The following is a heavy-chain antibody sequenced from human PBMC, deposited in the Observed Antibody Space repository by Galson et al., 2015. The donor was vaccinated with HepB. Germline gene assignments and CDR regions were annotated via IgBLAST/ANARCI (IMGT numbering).Heavy chain of an antibody. D-gene: IGHD6-25*01. CDR3: ARAALGWSDP. J-gene: IGHJ5*02. CDR1: GFTFSSYW. V-gene: IGHV3-48*04. CDR2: ICISYSII. Sequence: SLRLSCAASGFTFSSYWMSWVRQAPGKGLEWVSYICISYSIIYYADYVKGRFTISRDNVKNSLYLQMNILRAEDTAVYYCARAALGWSDPWGQGTLVTVSS.